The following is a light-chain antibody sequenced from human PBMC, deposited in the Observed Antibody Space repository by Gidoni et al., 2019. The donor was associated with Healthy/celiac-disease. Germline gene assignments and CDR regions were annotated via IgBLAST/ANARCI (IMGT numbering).Light chain of an antibody. Sequence: SYELTQPPSVSVSPGQTASITCSGDKLGDKYACWYQQKPGQSPVLVIYQDSKRPSGIPERFSGSNSGNTATLTISGTQAMDEADYYCQAWDSSNAVFGGGTKLTVL. V-gene: IGLV3-1*01. CDR1: KLGDKY. CDR3: QAWDSSNAV. CDR2: QDS. J-gene: IGLJ2*01.